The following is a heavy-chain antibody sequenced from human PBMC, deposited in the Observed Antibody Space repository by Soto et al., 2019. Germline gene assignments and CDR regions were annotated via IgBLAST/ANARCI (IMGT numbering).Heavy chain of an antibody. Sequence: RLSCAASGLTFSDYAMHWVRQAPGKGLEWVAVIWYDGSNENYADSVKGRFTISRDNSKNTLYLQMNSLRAEDTAVYYCARGKTIVVVTAFDYWGQGTLVTVSS. D-gene: IGHD2-21*02. V-gene: IGHV3-33*01. CDR2: IWYDGSNE. CDR3: ARGKTIVVVTAFDY. CDR1: GLTFSDYA. J-gene: IGHJ4*02.